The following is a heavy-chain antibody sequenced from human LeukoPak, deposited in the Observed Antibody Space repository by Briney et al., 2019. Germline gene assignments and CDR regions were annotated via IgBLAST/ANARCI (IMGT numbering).Heavy chain of an antibody. V-gene: IGHV3-23*01. J-gene: IGHJ4*02. CDR2: IRGSGGST. Sequence: GGSLRLSCAASGFTFSSYAMSWVRQAPGKGLEWVSAIRGSGGSTYYADSVKGRFTISRDNSKNTLYLQMNSLRAEDTAVYYCAKDQEPLGYCSSTSCSEFDCWGQGTLVTVSS. CDR1: GFTFSSYA. CDR3: AKDQEPLGYCSSTSCSEFDC. D-gene: IGHD2-2*01.